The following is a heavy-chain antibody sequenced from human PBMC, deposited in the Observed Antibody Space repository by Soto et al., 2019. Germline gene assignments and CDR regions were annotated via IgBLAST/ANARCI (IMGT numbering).Heavy chain of an antibody. D-gene: IGHD3-16*01. CDR2: INESGNT. V-gene: IGHV4-34*01. Sequence: QVQLQQWGAGLLKPSETLSLTCAVYGGSLSGYYWSWVRQSPGKGLEWIGEINESGNTKINPSLDSRVTISRDMSKNQFSLQWTSLTAADTAVYYCARGMGLGLGEQTALGYWGQGTLVTVSS. CDR3: ARGMGLGLGEQTALGY. J-gene: IGHJ4*02. CDR1: GGSLSGYY.